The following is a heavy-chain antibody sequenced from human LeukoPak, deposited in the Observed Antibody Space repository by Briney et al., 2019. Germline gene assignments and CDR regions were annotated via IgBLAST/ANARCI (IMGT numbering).Heavy chain of an antibody. Sequence: GASVKVSCKASGYTFTGYYMHWVRQAPGQGLEWMGWINPNSGGTNYAQKFQGRVTMTRDTSISTAYMELSRLRSDDTAVYYCASRSPYSGYDLRLVVWGQGTMVTVSS. J-gene: IGHJ3*01. CDR3: ASRSPYSGYDLRLVV. D-gene: IGHD5-12*01. CDR1: GYTFTGYY. V-gene: IGHV1-2*02. CDR2: INPNSGGT.